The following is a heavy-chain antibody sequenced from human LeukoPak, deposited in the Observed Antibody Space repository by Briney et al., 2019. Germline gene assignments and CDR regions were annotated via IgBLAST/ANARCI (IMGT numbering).Heavy chain of an antibody. V-gene: IGHV4-39*07. CDR3: ARLGYNWNDDDYYYYMDV. CDR2: IYYSGST. Sequence: SETLSLTCTVSGGSISSSSYYWGWIRQPPGTGLEWIGSIYYSGSTYYNPSLKSRVTISVDTSKNQFSLKLSSVTAADTAVYYCARLGYNWNDDDYYYYMDVWGKGTTVTVSS. CDR1: GGSISSSSYY. D-gene: IGHD1-1*01. J-gene: IGHJ6*03.